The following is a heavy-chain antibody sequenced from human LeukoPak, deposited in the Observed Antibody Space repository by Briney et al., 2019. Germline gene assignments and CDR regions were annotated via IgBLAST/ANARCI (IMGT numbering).Heavy chain of an antibody. CDR2: ISYDGSNK. V-gene: IGHV3-30-3*01. CDR1: GFTFSRYA. J-gene: IGHJ4*02. CDR3: ARDGGDGYNYLDY. Sequence: GGSLRLSCATSGFTFSRYAMHWVRQAPGKGLEWVAVISYDGSNKYYADSVKGRFTISRDNSKNTLYLQMNSLRAEDTAVYYCARDGGDGYNYLDYWGQGTLVTVSS. D-gene: IGHD5-24*01.